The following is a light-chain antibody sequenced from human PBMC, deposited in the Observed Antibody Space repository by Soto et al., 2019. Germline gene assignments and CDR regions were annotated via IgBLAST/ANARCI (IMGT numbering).Light chain of an antibody. Sequence: DIHMTQSPSSLSASLLDRVTITCXASHTISNYLNWYQQQPGKAPKLLIYAASSLQSGVPSRFSGSGSGTDFTLTISSLQPEDFATYYCQQCYSSPLTFGGGTKVDIK. CDR3: QQCYSSPLT. CDR1: HTISNY. CDR2: AAS. V-gene: IGKV1-39*01. J-gene: IGKJ4*01.